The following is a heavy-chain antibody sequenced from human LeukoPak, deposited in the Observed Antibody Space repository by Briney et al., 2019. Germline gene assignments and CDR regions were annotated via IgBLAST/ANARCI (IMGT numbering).Heavy chain of an antibody. D-gene: IGHD2-15*01. Sequence: GKSLQISCKGSGYSFTSYWIGWVRQMPGKGLEWMGIIYPGDSDTRYSPSFQGQVTISADKSISTAYLQWSSLKASGTAMYYCARPAVAAVDYWGQGTLVTVSS. CDR2: IYPGDSDT. J-gene: IGHJ4*02. CDR3: ARPAVAAVDY. CDR1: GYSFTSYW. V-gene: IGHV5-51*01.